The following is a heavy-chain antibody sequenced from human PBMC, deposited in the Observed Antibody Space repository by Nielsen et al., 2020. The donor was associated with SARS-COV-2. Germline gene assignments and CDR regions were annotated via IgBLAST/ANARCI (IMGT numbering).Heavy chain of an antibody. CDR3: ARVVGYYGSGRSTFDY. V-gene: IGHV4-30-2*01. D-gene: IGHD3-10*01. Sequence: LRLSCAVSGGSISSGGYSWSWIRQPPGKGLEWIGYIYHSGSTYYNPSLKSRVTISVDRSKNQFSLKLSSVTAADTAVYYCARVVGYYGSGRSTFDYWGQGTLVTVSS. CDR2: IYHSGST. J-gene: IGHJ4*02. CDR1: GGSISSGGYS.